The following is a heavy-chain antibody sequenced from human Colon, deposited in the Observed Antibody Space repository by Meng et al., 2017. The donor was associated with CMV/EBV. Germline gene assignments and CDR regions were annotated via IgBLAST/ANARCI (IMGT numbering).Heavy chain of an antibody. D-gene: IGHD5-12*01. V-gene: IGHV3-48*02. CDR2: ISGSGSAT. CDR1: GFSFRNCG. J-gene: IGHJ6*02. CDR3: VRDARDGYSGGAGYGMDV. Sequence: GESLKISCGVSGFSFRNCGMSWVRQAPGKGLEWVSYISGSGSATNYVDSVKGRFTISRDNARNSMDLQMNSLRDEDTAMYYCVRDARDGYSGGAGYGMDVWGQGTTVTVSS.